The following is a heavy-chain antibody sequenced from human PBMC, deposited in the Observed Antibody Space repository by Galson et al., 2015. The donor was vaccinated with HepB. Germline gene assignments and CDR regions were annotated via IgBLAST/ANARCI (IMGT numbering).Heavy chain of an antibody. V-gene: IGHV4-34*01. CDR1: GGSFSDYH. CDR3: ARGLRFFKSFDH. J-gene: IGHJ4*02. CDR2: IDHSGTT. Sequence: TLSLTCAVYGGSFSDYHWSWIRQPPGKGLEWIGEIDHSGTTSYSPSLKSRVTISVGTSNNQFSLRLNSVTAADTAVYYCARGLRFFKSFDHWGQGTLVTVSS. D-gene: IGHD3-3*01.